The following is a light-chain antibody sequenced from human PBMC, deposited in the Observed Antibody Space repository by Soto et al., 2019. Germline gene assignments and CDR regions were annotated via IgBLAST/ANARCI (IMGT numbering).Light chain of an antibody. J-gene: IGKJ5*01. Sequence: DIVLTQSPGTLSLSPGERATLSCRASQSVSSSYLAWYQQKPGQAPRLLIYGASSRATGIPDRFSGSGSGTDFTLTISRLEPEDFAVYYCQQYGSSPLITFGPGTRLEIK. V-gene: IGKV3-20*01. CDR1: QSVSSSY. CDR2: GAS. CDR3: QQYGSSPLIT.